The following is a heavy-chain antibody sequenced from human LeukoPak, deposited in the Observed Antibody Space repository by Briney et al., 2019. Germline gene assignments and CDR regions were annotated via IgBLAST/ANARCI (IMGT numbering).Heavy chain of an antibody. Sequence: GGSLRLSCAASGFTFSSYAMSWVRQAPGKGLEWVSAISGSGGSTYYADSVKGRFTISRDNSKNTLYLQMNSLRAEDTAVYYCAKPGARDSSGYYNYFDYWGQGTLVTVSS. CDR3: AKPGARDSSGYYNYFDY. D-gene: IGHD3-22*01. V-gene: IGHV3-23*01. CDR1: GFTFSSYA. J-gene: IGHJ4*02. CDR2: ISGSGGST.